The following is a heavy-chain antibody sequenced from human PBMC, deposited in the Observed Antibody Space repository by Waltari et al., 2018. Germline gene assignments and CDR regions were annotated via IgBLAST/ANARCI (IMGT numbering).Heavy chain of an antibody. CDR3: AKGNARFSSTWYFDS. CDR2: ISGSGRRT. D-gene: IGHD6-13*01. Sequence: EVQLLESGGGLVQPGGSLRLSCEGSGLDFNDYATSWVRQAPGKGLEWVSAISGSGRRTYYADSVKGRFTISRDISKNTLYLEMSSLRAEDTAMYYCAKGNARFSSTWYFDSWGQGTLITVSS. J-gene: IGHJ4*02. CDR1: GLDFNDYA. V-gene: IGHV3-23*01.